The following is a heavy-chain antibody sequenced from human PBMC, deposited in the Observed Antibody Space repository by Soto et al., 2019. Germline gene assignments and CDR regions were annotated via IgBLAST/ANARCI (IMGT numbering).Heavy chain of an antibody. D-gene: IGHD4-17*01. Sequence: QVQLVQSGAEVKKPGSSVKVSCKASGYTFTSYGISWVRQAPGQGLEWMGWISAYNGNTNYAQKLQGRVTMTTDTSTSTAYMDLRSLRSDDTAVYYCARAMLTVTTEPLESDPWGQGTLVTVSS. CDR2: ISAYNGNT. CDR3: ARAMLTVTTEPLESDP. V-gene: IGHV1-18*01. J-gene: IGHJ5*02. CDR1: GYTFTSYG.